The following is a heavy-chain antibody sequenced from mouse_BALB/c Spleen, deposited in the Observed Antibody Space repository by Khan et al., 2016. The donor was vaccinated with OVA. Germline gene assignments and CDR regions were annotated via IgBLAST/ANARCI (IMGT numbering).Heavy chain of an antibody. Sequence: QVQLQQSGAELAKPGASVKMSCTASGYTFTTYWIHWVKQRPGQGLDWIGYINPSTGYTEYNQKFKDKATLTTDKSSSTAYMQLSSLTFEDSAVKYSARSGLCGIFAYWGQGTLVTVSA. J-gene: IGHJ3*01. V-gene: IGHV1-7*01. CDR1: GYTFTTYW. CDR3: ARSGLCGIFAY. CDR2: INPSTGYT. D-gene: IGHD1-1*02.